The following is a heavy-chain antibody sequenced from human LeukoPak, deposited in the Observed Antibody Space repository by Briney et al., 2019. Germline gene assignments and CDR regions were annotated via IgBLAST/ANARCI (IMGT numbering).Heavy chain of an antibody. J-gene: IGHJ4*02. CDR2: IYSGGST. V-gene: IGHV3-53*01. Sequence: QPGGSLRLSCAASGFTFSSYSMNWVRQAPGKGLEWVSIIYSGGSTYYADSVKGRFTISRDHSKNTLYLQMNSLRAEDTAVYYCAITYCGGDCPFDYWGQGTLVTASS. D-gene: IGHD2-21*02. CDR1: GFTFSSYS. CDR3: AITYCGGDCPFDY.